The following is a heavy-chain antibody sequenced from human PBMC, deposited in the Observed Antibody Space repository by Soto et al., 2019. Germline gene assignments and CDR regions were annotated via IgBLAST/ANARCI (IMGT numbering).Heavy chain of an antibody. CDR1: GFTFSSYW. D-gene: IGHD3-3*01. Sequence: LSLTCAASGFTFSSYWMHWVRQAPGKGLVWVSRINSDGSSTSYADSVKGRFTISRDNAKNTLYLQMNSLRAEDTAVYYCARGPPATIFGVVTSYYYYYMDVWGKGTTVTVSS. J-gene: IGHJ6*03. V-gene: IGHV3-74*01. CDR2: INSDGSST. CDR3: ARGPPATIFGVVTSYYYYYMDV.